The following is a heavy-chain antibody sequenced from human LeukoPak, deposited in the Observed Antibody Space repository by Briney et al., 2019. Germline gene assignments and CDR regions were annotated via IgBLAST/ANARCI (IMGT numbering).Heavy chain of an antibody. J-gene: IGHJ4*02. V-gene: IGHV3-23*01. CDR1: GFTFSSYA. CDR3: AKYYTCGGDCWYFDY. D-gene: IGHD2-21*02. CDR2: ISGSGGST. Sequence: GGSLRLSCATSGFTFSSYAMSWVRQAPGKGLEWVSAISGSGGSTYYADSVKGRFTISRDNSKNTLYLQMNSLRAEDTAVYYCAKYYTCGGDCWYFDYWGQGTLVTVSS.